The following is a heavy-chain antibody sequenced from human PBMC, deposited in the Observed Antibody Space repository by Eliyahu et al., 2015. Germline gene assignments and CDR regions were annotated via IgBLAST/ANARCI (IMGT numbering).Heavy chain of an antibody. J-gene: IGHJ6*02. D-gene: IGHD6-6*01. CDR2: IYSGYDT. CDR1: GFSVXNYX. CDR3: ARSEKKLVPYYYGLDV. Sequence: EVQLVQSGGGLIQPGGFLXXSCAASGFSVXNYXMXWXRQXPGKGLEWVSVIYSGYDTDYAGSVKGRFTISRDNPNNRLSLQMNSLRVEDTGVYYCARSEKKLVPYYYGLDVWGQGTTVTVSS. V-gene: IGHV3-53*01.